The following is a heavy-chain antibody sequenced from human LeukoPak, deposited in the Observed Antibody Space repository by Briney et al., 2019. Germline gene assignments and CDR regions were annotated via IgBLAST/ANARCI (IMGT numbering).Heavy chain of an antibody. D-gene: IGHD2-8*01. CDR1: GYSISSGYY. Sequence: SETLSLTCTVSGYSISSGYYWGWIRQPPGKGLEWTGSIDHSGSTYYNPSLKSRVTISVDTSKSQFSLKLSSVTAADTAVYYCARESRSIVLMVYAIDYWGQGTLVTVSS. CDR3: ARESRSIVLMVYAIDY. V-gene: IGHV4-38-2*02. J-gene: IGHJ4*02. CDR2: IDHSGST.